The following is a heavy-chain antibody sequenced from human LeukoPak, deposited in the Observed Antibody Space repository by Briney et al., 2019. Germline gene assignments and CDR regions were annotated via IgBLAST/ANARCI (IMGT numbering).Heavy chain of an antibody. CDR1: GFTVSSNY. Sequence: LPGGSLRLSCAASGFTVSSNYMSWVRQAPGKGLEWVSVIYSDGSTYYADSVKGRFTISRDNSKNTLYLQMNSLRAEDTAVYYCARVDRTYYYDSSGYFDYWGQGTLVTVSS. V-gene: IGHV3-53*01. CDR2: IYSDGST. J-gene: IGHJ4*02. CDR3: ARVDRTYYYDSSGYFDY. D-gene: IGHD3-22*01.